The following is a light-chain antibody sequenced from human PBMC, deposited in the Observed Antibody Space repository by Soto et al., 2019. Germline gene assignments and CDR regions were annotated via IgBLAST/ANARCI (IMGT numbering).Light chain of an antibody. J-gene: IGKJ5*01. CDR2: DAA. V-gene: IGKV1-5*01. CDR1: HTISSW. Sequence: DIQMTQSPSTLSASVGDRVTITCRASHTISSWLALYQQKPGNAPNLLIYDAATLERGVTSRFSGTGAGTEVTLTIDRLQPDDFATYYCQQYHTSSITFGQGTRLEIK. CDR3: QQYHTSSIT.